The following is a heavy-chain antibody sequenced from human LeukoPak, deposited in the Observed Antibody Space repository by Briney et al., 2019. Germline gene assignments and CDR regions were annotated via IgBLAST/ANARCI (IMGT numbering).Heavy chain of an antibody. CDR3: ARGGGSGCFFDY. D-gene: IGHD6-19*01. J-gene: IGHJ4*02. CDR1: GLTFSSNW. CDR2: INHSGST. Sequence: GSLRLSCAVSGLTFSSNWMSWIRQPPGKGREWIGEINHSGSTNYNPSLKSRVPISVDTSKNQFSRRLSSVTAADTGVYYCARGGGSGCFFDYWRRGTVVTVSS. V-gene: IGHV4-34*01.